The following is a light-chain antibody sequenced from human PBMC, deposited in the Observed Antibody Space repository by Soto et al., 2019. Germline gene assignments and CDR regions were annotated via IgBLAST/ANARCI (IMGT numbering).Light chain of an antibody. J-gene: IGKJ1*01. V-gene: IGKV3-20*01. CDR2: GAS. CDR1: QSVRSGY. Sequence: EFVLTQSPGTLSLSPGERATLSCRSSQSVRSGYFAWYQQKPGQAPRLLIVGASSRATGIPDRFSGSGSGTEFTLTISSLQSEDFAVYYCLHYNDWPRWTFGQGTKVDIK. CDR3: LHYNDWPRWT.